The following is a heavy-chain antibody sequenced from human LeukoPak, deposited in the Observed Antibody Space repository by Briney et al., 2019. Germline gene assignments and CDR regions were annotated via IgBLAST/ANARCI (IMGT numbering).Heavy chain of an antibody. V-gene: IGHV4-39*01. CDR2: IYYSGST. CDR3: ASPGEEGYFDL. J-gene: IGHJ2*01. Sequence: PSETLSLTCTVSGGSISSSSYYWGWIRQPPGKGLEWIGSIYYSGSTYYNPSLKSRVTISVDTSKNQFSLKLSSVTAADTAVYHCASPGEEGYFDLWGRGTLVTVSS. D-gene: IGHD1-1*01. CDR1: GGSISSSSYY.